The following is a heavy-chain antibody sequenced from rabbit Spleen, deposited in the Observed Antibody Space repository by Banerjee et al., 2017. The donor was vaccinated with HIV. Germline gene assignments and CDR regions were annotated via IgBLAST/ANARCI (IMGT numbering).Heavy chain of an antibody. Sequence: QEQLVESGGGLVQPEGSLTLTCTASGFSFSSSYYMCWVRQAPGKGLEWIGCIYGGSSGNTYYASWAKGRFTISKTSSTTVTLQMTSLTAADTATYFCARDTSTSFSTYGMDLWGPGTLVTVS. D-gene: IGHD1-1*01. CDR2: IYGGSSGNT. CDR1: GFSFSSSYY. V-gene: IGHV1S45*01. J-gene: IGHJ6*01. CDR3: ARDTSTSFSTYGMDL.